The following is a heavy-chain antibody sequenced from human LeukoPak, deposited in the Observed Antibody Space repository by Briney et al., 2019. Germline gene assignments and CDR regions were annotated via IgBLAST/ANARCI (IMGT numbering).Heavy chain of an antibody. J-gene: IGHJ4*02. D-gene: IGHD2-15*01. V-gene: IGHV5-10-1*01. CDR2: IDPSDSYT. Sequence: GESLKISCKGSGYSFTSYWISWVRQMPGKGLEWMGRIDPSDSYTNYSPSFQGHVTISADKSISTAYLQWSSLKASDTAMYYCASYCRGTSCSNFDYWGQGTLVTVSS. CDR1: GYSFTSYW. CDR3: ASYCRGTSCSNFDY.